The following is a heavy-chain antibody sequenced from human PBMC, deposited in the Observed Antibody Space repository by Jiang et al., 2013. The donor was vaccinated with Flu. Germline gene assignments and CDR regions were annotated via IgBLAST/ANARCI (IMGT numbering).Heavy chain of an antibody. V-gene: IGHV1-18*01. D-gene: IGHD6-19*01. CDR3: AREAAGIAVAGRADY. J-gene: IGHJ4*02. Sequence: AQKLQGRVTMTTDTSTSTAYMELRSLRSDDTAVYYCAREAAGIAVAGRADYWGQGTLVTVSS.